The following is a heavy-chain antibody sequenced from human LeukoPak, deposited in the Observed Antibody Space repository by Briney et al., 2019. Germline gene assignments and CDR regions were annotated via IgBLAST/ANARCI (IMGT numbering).Heavy chain of an antibody. J-gene: IGHJ4*02. V-gene: IGHV1-69*05. Sequence: GASVKVSCKASGGTFSSYAISWVRQAPGQGLEWMGGIIPIFGTANYAQKFQGRVTITTDESTSTAYMELSSLRSEDTAVYYCVVWFGELLIGYWGQGTLVTVSS. D-gene: IGHD3-10*01. CDR1: GGTFSSYA. CDR3: VVWFGELLIGY. CDR2: IIPIFGTA.